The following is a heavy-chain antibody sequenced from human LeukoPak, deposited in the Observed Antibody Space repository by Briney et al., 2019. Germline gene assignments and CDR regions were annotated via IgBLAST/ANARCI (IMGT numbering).Heavy chain of an antibody. J-gene: IGHJ6*02. Sequence: GGSLRLSCAASGFTVSSNYMSWVRQAPGKGLEWVSVIYSGGSTYYADSVKGRFTISRDNSKNTLYLQMNSLRAEDTAVYSCAKYLYQNYYYGMDVWGQGTTVTVSS. V-gene: IGHV3-53*01. D-gene: IGHD2-2*01. CDR3: AKYLYQNYYYGMDV. CDR2: IYSGGST. CDR1: GFTVSSNY.